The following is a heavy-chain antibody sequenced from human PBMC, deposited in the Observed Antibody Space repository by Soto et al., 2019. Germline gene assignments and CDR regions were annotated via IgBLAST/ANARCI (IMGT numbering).Heavy chain of an antibody. J-gene: IGHJ4*02. Sequence: QVQLVQSGAEVKKPGASVKVSCKASGYTFTSYGISWVRQAPGQGLEWMGWISAYNGNTNYAQKLQGRVTMTTDTSTSTDYMELRSLRSDDTAVYYCAGAGIRMVRGGQPSDYWGQGTLVTVSS. CDR2: ISAYNGNT. D-gene: IGHD3-10*01. V-gene: IGHV1-18*01. CDR1: GYTFTSYG. CDR3: AGAGIRMVRGGQPSDY.